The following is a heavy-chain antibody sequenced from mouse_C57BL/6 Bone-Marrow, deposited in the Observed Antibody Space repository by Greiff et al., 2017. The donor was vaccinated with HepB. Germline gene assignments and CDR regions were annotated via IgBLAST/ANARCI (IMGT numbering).Heavy chain of an antibody. J-gene: IGHJ4*01. V-gene: IGHV5-2*01. CDR3: ARLGGYDRGNYAMDY. Sequence: VQLKESGGGLVQPGESLKLSCESNEYEFPSHDMSWVRKTPEKRLELVAAINSDGGSTYYPDTMERRFIISRDNTKKTLYLQMSSLRSEDTALYYCARLGGYDRGNYAMDYWGQGTSVTVSS. D-gene: IGHD2-2*01. CDR2: INSDGGST. CDR1: EYEFPSHD.